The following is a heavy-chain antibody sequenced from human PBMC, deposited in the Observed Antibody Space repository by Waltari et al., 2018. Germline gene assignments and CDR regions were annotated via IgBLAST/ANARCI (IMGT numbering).Heavy chain of an antibody. J-gene: IGHJ4*02. CDR3: ARLNSGYEGFDY. V-gene: IGHV3-7*01. D-gene: IGHD5-12*01. CDR2: IKQDGREE. CDR1: GFTFSSYW. Sequence: EVQLVESGGGLVQPGGSLGLSCAAFGFTFSSYWISWVRQAPGKGLEWVANIKQDGREEYYVDSVKGRFTISRDNAKNSLYLQMSSLRAEDTAVYYCARLNSGYEGFDYWGQGTLVTVSS.